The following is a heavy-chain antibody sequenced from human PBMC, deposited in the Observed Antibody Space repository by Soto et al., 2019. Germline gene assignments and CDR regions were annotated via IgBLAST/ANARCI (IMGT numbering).Heavy chain of an antibody. CDR2: FHYSGIS. J-gene: IGHJ4*02. CDR3: ARGASNWQYFDY. Sequence: PSETLSLTCTVSDGSIRGYYWSWIRQPPGKGLEWIGHFHYSGISNYNSSLKSRVTMSLDTSKNQFSLKLSSVSAADTAIYYCARGASNWQYFDYWGQGALVTVSS. CDR1: DGSIRGYY. V-gene: IGHV4-59*01. D-gene: IGHD4-4*01.